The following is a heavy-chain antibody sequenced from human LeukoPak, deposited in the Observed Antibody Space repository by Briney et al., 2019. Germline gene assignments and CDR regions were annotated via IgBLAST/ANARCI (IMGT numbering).Heavy chain of an antibody. CDR2: IEQDGSEK. Sequence: GGSLRLSCAASGFTFNNYWMSWVRQAPGKGLEWVANIEQDGSEKNYLDSVKGRFTISRDNAKNSLYLQMNSLRAEDTAVYYCARDKEKGGSGSKFDYWGQGTLVTVSS. D-gene: IGHD3-10*01. CDR1: GFTFNNYW. CDR3: ARDKEKGGSGSKFDY. V-gene: IGHV3-7*01. J-gene: IGHJ4*02.